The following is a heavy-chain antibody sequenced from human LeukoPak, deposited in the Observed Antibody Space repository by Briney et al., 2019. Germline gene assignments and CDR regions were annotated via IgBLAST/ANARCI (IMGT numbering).Heavy chain of an antibody. J-gene: IGHJ4*02. Sequence: KPSETLSLTCTVSGGSISSYYWSWIRQPPGKGLEWIGYIYYSGSTNYNPSLKSRVTISADTSKNQFSLKLSSVTAADTAVYYCARDIDYWGQGTLVTVSS. V-gene: IGHV4-59*01. CDR1: GGSISSYY. CDR2: IYYSGST. CDR3: ARDIDY.